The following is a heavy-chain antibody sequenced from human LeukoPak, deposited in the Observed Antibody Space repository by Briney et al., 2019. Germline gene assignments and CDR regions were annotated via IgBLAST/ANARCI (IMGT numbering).Heavy chain of an antibody. CDR1: GFTISSYS. CDR2: ISTGSSYI. CDR3: ARSGVGATTGDYYYYYGMDV. D-gene: IGHD1-26*01. J-gene: IGHJ6*02. V-gene: IGHV3-21*01. Sequence: GGSLRLSCAASGFTISSYSMNWVRQAPGKGLEWVSSISTGSSYIYYADSVKGRFTISRDNAKNSLYLQMNSLRAEDTAVYYCARSGVGATTGDYYYYYGMDVWGQGTTVTVSS.